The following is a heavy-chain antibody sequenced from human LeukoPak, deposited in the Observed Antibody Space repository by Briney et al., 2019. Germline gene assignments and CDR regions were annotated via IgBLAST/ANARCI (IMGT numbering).Heavy chain of an antibody. D-gene: IGHD6-13*01. CDR3: ARLWGSSWSAEYFQH. J-gene: IGHJ1*01. V-gene: IGHV4-4*02. CDR1: GGSISSSNW. Sequence: SETLSLTCAVSGGSISSSNWWSWVRPPPGKGLEWIGEIYHSGSTNYNPSLKSRVTISVDKSKNQFSLKLSSVTAADTAVYYCARLWGSSWSAEYFQHWGQGTLVTVSS. CDR2: IYHSGST.